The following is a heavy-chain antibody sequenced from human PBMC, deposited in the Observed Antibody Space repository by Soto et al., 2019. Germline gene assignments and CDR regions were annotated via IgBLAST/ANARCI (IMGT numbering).Heavy chain of an antibody. CDR3: ARVYCSGGSCYSIDY. CDR1: GYAFTSYF. Sequence: ASVKVSCKASGYAFTSYFMHWVRQAPGQGLEWMGIINPSGGSTIYAQKFQGRVTMTRDTSTSTVYMELSSLRSEDTAVYYCARVYCSGGSCYSIDYWGQGTLVTVSS. D-gene: IGHD2-15*01. CDR2: INPSGGST. J-gene: IGHJ4*02. V-gene: IGHV1-46*03.